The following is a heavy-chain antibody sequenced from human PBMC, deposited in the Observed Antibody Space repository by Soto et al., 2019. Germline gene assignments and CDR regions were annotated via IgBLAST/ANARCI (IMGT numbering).Heavy chain of an antibody. V-gene: IGHV3-21*01. CDR3: AATESLHKLRPGY. D-gene: IGHD4-17*01. Sequence: GSLRLSCAASGFTFSSYSMNWVRQAPGKGLEWVSSISSSSSYIYYADSVKGRFTISRDNAKNSLYLQMNSLRAEDTAVYYCAATESLHKLRPGYWGQGTLVTVSS. CDR1: GFTFSSYS. CDR2: ISSSSSYI. J-gene: IGHJ4*02.